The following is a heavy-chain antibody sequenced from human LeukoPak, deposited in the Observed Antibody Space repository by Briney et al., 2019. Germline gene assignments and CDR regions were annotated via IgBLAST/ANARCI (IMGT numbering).Heavy chain of an antibody. V-gene: IGHV4-31*03. CDR2: IYYSGST. CDR3: ARTMVRGVIALYYFDY. J-gene: IGHJ4*02. Sequence: SETLSLTCTVSGGSISSGGYYWSWLRQHPGKGLEWIGYIYYSGSTYYNPSLKSRVTISVDTSKNQFSLKLSSVTAADTAVYYCARTMVRGVIALYYFDYWGQGTLVTVSS. D-gene: IGHD3-10*01. CDR1: GGSISSGGYY.